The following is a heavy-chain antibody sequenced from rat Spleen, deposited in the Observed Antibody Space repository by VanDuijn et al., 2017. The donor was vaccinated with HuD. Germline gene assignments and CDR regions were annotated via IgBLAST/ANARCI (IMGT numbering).Heavy chain of an antibody. V-gene: IGHV5-25*01. CDR1: GFTFSNYY. D-gene: IGHD4-1*01. CDR2: ISISGDDT. CDR3: ARHGWRTGDY. J-gene: IGHJ2*01. Sequence: EVQLVESGGGLVQPGRSMKLSCAASGFTFSNYYMAWVRQAPTQGLEWVASISISGDDTYYRDSVKGRFTISRDNAKSTLYLQMDSLRSEDTATYYCARHGWRTGDYWGQGVMVTVSS.